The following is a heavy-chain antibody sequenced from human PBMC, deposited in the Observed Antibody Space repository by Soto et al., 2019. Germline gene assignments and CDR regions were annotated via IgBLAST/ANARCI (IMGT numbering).Heavy chain of an antibody. V-gene: IGHV4-30-2*01. Sequence: SETLSLTCAVSGGSISSGGYSWSWIRQPPGKGLEWIVYIYHSGSTYYNPSLKSRVTISVDRSKNQFSLKLSSVTAADTAVYYCASHRNYDSSFDYWGQGTLVTVSS. CDR1: GGSISSGGYS. D-gene: IGHD3-22*01. CDR2: IYHSGST. J-gene: IGHJ4*02. CDR3: ASHRNYDSSFDY.